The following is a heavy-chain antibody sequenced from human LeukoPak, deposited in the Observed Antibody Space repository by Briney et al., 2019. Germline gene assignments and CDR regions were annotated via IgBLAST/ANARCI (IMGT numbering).Heavy chain of an antibody. D-gene: IGHD6-13*01. J-gene: IGHJ4*02. Sequence: ASVKVSCKASGYTFTSYYMHWVRQPPGQGLEWMGIINPSGGSTSYAQKFQGRVTMTRDTSTSTVYMELSSLRSEDTAVYYCARTWLRYSSSWYLDYWGQGTLVTVSS. V-gene: IGHV1-46*01. CDR2: INPSGGST. CDR3: ARTWLRYSSSWYLDY. CDR1: GYTFTSYY.